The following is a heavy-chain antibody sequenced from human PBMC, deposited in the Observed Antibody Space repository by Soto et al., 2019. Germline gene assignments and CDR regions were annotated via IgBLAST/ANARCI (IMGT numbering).Heavy chain of an antibody. V-gene: IGHV1-18*01. D-gene: IGHD3-10*01. CDR1: GYTFTSYD. CDR3: ARSGSGSYYKSSGYYYMDV. J-gene: IGHJ6*03. CDR2: MNSNNGNS. Sequence: GASVKVSCKASGYTFTSYDINWVRQTTGQGLEWMGWMNSNNGNSNYAQKLQGRVTMTTDTSTSTAYMELRSLRSDDTAVYYCARSGSGSYYKSSGYYYMDVWGKGTTVTVSS.